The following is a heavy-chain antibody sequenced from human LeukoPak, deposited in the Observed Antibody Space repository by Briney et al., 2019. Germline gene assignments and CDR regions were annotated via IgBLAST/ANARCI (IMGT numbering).Heavy chain of an antibody. CDR2: INHSGST. CDR3: ASQTQRHFDY. J-gene: IGHJ4*02. V-gene: IGHV4-34*01. D-gene: IGHD4-23*01. Sequence: SETLSLTCAVYGGSFSGYYWSWIRQPPGKGLEWIGEINHSGSTNYNPSLKSRVTISVDTSKNQFSLKLSSVTAADTAVYYCASQTQRHFDYWGQGTLVTVSS. CDR1: GGSFSGYY.